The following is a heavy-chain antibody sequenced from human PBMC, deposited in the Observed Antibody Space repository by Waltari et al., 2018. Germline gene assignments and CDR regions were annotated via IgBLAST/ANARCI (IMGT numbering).Heavy chain of an antibody. D-gene: IGHD1-26*01. V-gene: IGHV3-48*01. CDR2: ISSSSSTI. CDR1: GFAFSSYS. CDR3: ARAPSGSYYLLDP. J-gene: IGHJ5*02. Sequence: EVQLVESGGGLVQPGGSLRLSCAASGFAFSSYSMNWVRQAPGKGLEWVSYISSSSSTIYYADSVKGRFTISRDNAKNSLYLQMNSLRAEDTAVYYCARAPSGSYYLLDPWGQGTLVTVSS.